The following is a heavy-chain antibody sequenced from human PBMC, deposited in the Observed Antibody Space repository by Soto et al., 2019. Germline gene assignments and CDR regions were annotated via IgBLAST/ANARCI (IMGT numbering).Heavy chain of an antibody. V-gene: IGHV4-34*01. J-gene: IGHJ3*02. D-gene: IGHD3-9*01. CDR1: GGSFSTYY. CDR3: ARGGSNDWQVAFDI. CDR2: INHSGSN. Sequence: SETLSLTCVVSGGSFSTYYYNWIRQSPGKGLEWIGEINHSGSNNYSPSLKSRVTMSLDTSKNQFSLRLTSVTAADTAVYYCARGGSNDWQVAFDIWGQGTMVTVSS.